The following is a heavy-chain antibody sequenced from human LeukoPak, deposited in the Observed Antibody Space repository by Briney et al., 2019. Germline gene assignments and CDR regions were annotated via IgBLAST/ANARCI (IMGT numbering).Heavy chain of an antibody. V-gene: IGHV1-46*01. CDR2: INPSGGST. Sequence: ASVKVSCKASGYTFTSYYMHWVRQAPGQGLEWMGIINPSGGSTSYAQKFQGRVTMTRDTSTSTVYMELSSLRSEDTAVYYCARGINDFWSGYHFDYWGQGTLVTVSS. CDR3: ARGINDFWSGYHFDY. D-gene: IGHD3-3*01. J-gene: IGHJ4*02. CDR1: GYTFTSYY.